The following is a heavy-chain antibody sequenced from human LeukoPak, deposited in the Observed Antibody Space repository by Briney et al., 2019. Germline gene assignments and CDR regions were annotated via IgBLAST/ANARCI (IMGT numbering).Heavy chain of an antibody. CDR3: ARAYDSSWHNFDY. CDR1: GFTLSSFT. D-gene: IGHD6-13*01. V-gene: IGHV3-30-3*01. J-gene: IGHJ4*02. CDR2: ISYDESQK. Sequence: GGSLRLSFAASGFTLSSFTMHWVRHNPGKGLEWVAVISYDESQKWYADSVKGRFTISRDISKNTLYLAMDSLRGEDTAVYYCARAYDSSWHNFDYWGQGSLVTVSS.